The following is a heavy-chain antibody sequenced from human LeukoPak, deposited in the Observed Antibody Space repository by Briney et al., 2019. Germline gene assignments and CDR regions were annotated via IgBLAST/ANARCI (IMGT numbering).Heavy chain of an antibody. Sequence: GGSLRLSCAASGFTFNSYWMSWVRQAPGKGLEWVANIKQDVNEKYYVDSVKGRFTISRDNAKNSLYLQMNSLRAEDTAVYYCARESRGYDILTGKYHRGYYSYYMDVWGKGTTVTISS. CDR1: GFTFNSYW. CDR3: ARESRGYDILTGKYHRGYYSYYMDV. CDR2: IKQDVNEK. V-gene: IGHV3-7*01. J-gene: IGHJ6*03. D-gene: IGHD3-9*01.